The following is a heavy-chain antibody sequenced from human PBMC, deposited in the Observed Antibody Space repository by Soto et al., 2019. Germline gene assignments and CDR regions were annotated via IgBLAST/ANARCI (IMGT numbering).Heavy chain of an antibody. CDR2: IIPIFGTA. J-gene: IGHJ6*02. Sequence: ASVKVSFKASGGTFSSYAISWVRQAPGQGLEWMGGIIPIFGTANYAQKFQGRVTITADESTSTAYMELSSLRSEDTAVYYCARVRRIRAAVPLFYYGMDVWGQGTTVTVSS. V-gene: IGHV1-69*13. CDR3: ARVRRIRAAVPLFYYGMDV. CDR1: GGTFSSYA. D-gene: IGHD3-3*02.